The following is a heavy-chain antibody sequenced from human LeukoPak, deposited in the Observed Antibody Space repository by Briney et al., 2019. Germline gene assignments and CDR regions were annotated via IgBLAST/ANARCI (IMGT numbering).Heavy chain of an antibody. Sequence: SQTLSLTCAVYGGSFSGYYWSWILQPPGKGLELIREINHSGTTNYNPSLKSRVTISVDTSKSQFSLKLNSVTAADTAVYYCARRPINIVATIRFDYWGQGTPVTASS. V-gene: IGHV4-34*01. D-gene: IGHD5-12*01. CDR3: ARRPINIVATIRFDY. CDR1: GGSFSGYY. CDR2: INHSGTT. J-gene: IGHJ4*02.